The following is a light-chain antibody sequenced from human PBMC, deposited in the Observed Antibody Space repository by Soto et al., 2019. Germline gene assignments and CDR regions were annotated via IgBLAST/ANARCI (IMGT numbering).Light chain of an antibody. Sequence: EIVLTQSPATLSLSPGERATLSCRASQSLRSSSVWYQQRPGQAPRLLIDDTSSRAAGIPARFSGSGSGTDFTLTISSLEPEDFAVYYCQQRSNWPWTFGQGTKVE. J-gene: IGKJ1*01. CDR2: DTS. V-gene: IGKV3-11*01. CDR1: QSLRSS. CDR3: QQRSNWPWT.